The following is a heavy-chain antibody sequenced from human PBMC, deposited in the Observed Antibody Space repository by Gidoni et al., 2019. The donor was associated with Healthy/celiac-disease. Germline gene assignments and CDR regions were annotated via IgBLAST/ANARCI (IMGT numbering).Heavy chain of an antibody. Sequence: QVQLVQSGAEVKKPGSSVKVSCKASGGTFSSYAISWVRQAPGQGLEWMGGIIPILGIANYAQKFQGRVTITADKSTSTAYMELSSLRSEDTAVYYCARDTAYYDSSGTPEGTNDYWGQGTLVTVSS. J-gene: IGHJ4*02. V-gene: IGHV1-69*10. CDR2: IIPILGIA. CDR1: GGTFSSYA. CDR3: ARDTAYYDSSGTPEGTNDY. D-gene: IGHD3-22*01.